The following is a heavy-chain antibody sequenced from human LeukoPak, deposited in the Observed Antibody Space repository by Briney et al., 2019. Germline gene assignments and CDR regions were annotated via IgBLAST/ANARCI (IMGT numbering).Heavy chain of an antibody. CDR2: INPNSGGT. CDR3: ARTGRLLSNYYYGMDV. D-gene: IGHD6-25*01. Sequence: ASVKVSCKASGHTFTAYYMFWVRQAPGQGLEWMGWINPNSGGTNYAPKFQGRVTMTRDTSISTAYMELSRLRSDDTAVYYCARTGRLLSNYYYGMDVWGQGTTVTVSS. J-gene: IGHJ6*02. CDR1: GHTFTAYY. V-gene: IGHV1-2*02.